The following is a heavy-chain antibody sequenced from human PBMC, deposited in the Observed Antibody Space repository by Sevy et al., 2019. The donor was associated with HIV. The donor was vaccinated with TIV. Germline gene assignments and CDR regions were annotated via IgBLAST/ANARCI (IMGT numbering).Heavy chain of an antibody. CDR1: GFNFINFW. CDR3: VRDKEVGASILDA. V-gene: IGHV3-7*03. CDR2: IKQDGSEA. J-gene: IGHJ5*02. Sequence: GGSLRLSCVASGFNFINFWMSWVRQAPGKGLECVADIKQDGSEAYYVDSVKGRFTISRDNAKNSPYLQMNSLRDEDTAMYFCVRDKEVGASILDAWGQGTPVTVSS. D-gene: IGHD1-26*01.